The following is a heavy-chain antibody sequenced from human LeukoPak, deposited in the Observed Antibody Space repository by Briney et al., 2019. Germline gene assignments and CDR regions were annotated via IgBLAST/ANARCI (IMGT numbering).Heavy chain of an antibody. CDR1: GFTFSSYS. CDR3: ARDGWFGDYNWFDP. Sequence: PGESLRLSCAASGFTFSSYSMNWVRQAPGKGLEWVSYISSASNTIYYADSVKGRFTISRDNAKNSLYLQMNSLRAEDTAMYYCARDGWFGDYNWFDPWGRGTLVTVSS. CDR2: ISSASNTI. D-gene: IGHD3-10*01. V-gene: IGHV3-48*01. J-gene: IGHJ5*02.